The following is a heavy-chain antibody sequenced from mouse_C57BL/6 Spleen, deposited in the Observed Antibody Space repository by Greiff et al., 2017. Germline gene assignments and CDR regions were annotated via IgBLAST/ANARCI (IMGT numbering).Heavy chain of an antibody. V-gene: IGHV1-80*01. CDR1: GYAFSSYW. Sequence: QVQLKESGAELVKPGASVKISCKASGYAFSSYWMNWVKQRPGKGLEWIGQIYPGDGDTNYNGKFKGKATLTADKSSSTAYMQLSSLTSEDSAVYFCARSGTAQAAFAYWGQGTLVTVSA. J-gene: IGHJ3*01. CDR3: ARSGTAQAAFAY. CDR2: IYPGDGDT. D-gene: IGHD3-2*02.